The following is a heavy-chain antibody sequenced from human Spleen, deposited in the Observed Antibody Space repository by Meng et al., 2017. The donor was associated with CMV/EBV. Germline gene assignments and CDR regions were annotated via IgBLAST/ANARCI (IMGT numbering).Heavy chain of an antibody. V-gene: IGHV3-21*01. D-gene: IGHD3-16*01. J-gene: IGHJ4*02. CDR1: GFPFSTYS. Sequence: GESLKISCAASGFPFSTYSMNWVRQAPGKGLEWVSSISSSSSYIYYADSVKGRFTISRDNSKNTLYLQMNSLRSEDTAVYYCARDRMPRGELVHYWGQGTLVTVSS. CDR2: ISSSSSYI. CDR3: ARDRMPRGELVHY.